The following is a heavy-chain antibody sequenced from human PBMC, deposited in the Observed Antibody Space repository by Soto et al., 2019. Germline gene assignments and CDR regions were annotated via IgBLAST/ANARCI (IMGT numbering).Heavy chain of an antibody. CDR1: GGSISSYY. Sequence: SETLSLTCTVSGGSISSYYWTWIRQPPGRGLEWIGYIYYTGSTNYNPSLKSRVTISVDTSKNQFSLKLSSVTAADTAVYYCSRRVPGAKYYDYWGQGTLVTVSS. V-gene: IGHV4-59*08. D-gene: IGHD3-3*01. CDR2: IYYTGST. CDR3: SRRVPGAKYYDY. J-gene: IGHJ4*02.